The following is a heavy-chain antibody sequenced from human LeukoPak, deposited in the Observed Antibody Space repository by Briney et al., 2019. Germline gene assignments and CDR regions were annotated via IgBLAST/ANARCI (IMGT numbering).Heavy chain of an antibody. V-gene: IGHV3-21*01. CDR2: ISSSSSYI. J-gene: IGHJ1*01. D-gene: IGHD4-17*01. Sequence: GGSLRLSCAASGFTFSSYSMNWVRRAPGKGLEWVSSISSSSSYIYYAGSVKGRFTISRDNAKNSLYLQMNSLRAEDTAVYYCAREGTVTRYFQHWGQGTLVTVSS. CDR1: GFTFSSYS. CDR3: AREGTVTRYFQH.